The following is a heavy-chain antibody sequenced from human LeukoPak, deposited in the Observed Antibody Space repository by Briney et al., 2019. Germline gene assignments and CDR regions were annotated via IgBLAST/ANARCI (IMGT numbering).Heavy chain of an antibody. CDR1: GFTFSSYA. D-gene: IGHD3-9*01. CDR3: AKELYYDILTGYYRPDY. Sequence: PGRSLRLSCAASGFTFSSYAMSWVRQAPGKGLEWVSAISGSGGSTYYADSVKGRFTISRDNSKNTLYLQMNSLRAEDTAVYYCAKELYYDILTGYYRPDYWGQGTLVTVSS. CDR2: ISGSGGST. J-gene: IGHJ4*02. V-gene: IGHV3-23*01.